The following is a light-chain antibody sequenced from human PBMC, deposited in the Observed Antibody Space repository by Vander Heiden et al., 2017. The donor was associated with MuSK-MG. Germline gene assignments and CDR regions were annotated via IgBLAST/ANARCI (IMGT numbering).Light chain of an antibody. Sequence: IVMTQTPLSLSVTPGQPASISCKSTQSLLYSDGKTYLHWYLQRPGQPPQLLISEVSNRFSGVPDRFSGSGSGTDFTLRISRVEADIVGVYYCRQSVQVPWTFGQGTKVEIK. CDR2: EVS. CDR1: QSLLYSDGKTY. CDR3: RQSVQVPWT. V-gene: IGKV2D-29*01. J-gene: IGKJ1*01.